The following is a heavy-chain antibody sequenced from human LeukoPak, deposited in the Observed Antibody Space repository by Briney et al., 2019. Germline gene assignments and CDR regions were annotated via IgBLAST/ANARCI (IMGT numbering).Heavy chain of an antibody. CDR3: ARDSGRGGAIDY. J-gene: IGHJ4*02. D-gene: IGHD3-16*02. CDR2: ITSSSGTI. Sequence: PGGSLRLSCAASGFTFSSYEMNWVRQAPGKGLEWVSYITSSSGTIYYADSVKGRFTISRDNAKNSLYLQMNSLRAEDTAVYYCARDSGRGGAIDYWGQGTLVAVSS. CDR1: GFTFSSYE. V-gene: IGHV3-48*01.